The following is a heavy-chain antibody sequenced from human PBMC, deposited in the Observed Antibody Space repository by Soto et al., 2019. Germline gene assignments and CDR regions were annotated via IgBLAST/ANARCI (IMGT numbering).Heavy chain of an antibody. CDR1: GGSISSSNW. D-gene: IGHD4-17*01. J-gene: IGHJ4*02. Sequence: QVQLQESGPGLVKPSGTLSLTCSVSGGSISSSNWWRWVRQPPGKGLEWIGEIYHSGSTNYNPSLQSRVTISVDKDKNQFSLKLSSVTAADTAVYYCAIRTTVTTRLGYWGQGTLVTVSS. CDR3: AIRTTVTTRLGY. V-gene: IGHV4-4*02. CDR2: IYHSGST.